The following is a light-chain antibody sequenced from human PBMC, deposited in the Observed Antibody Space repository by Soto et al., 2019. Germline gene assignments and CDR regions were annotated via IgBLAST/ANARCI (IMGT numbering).Light chain of an antibody. CDR2: AAS. CDR1: QSVSSN. Sequence: EIVMTQSPATLSVSPGERATLSCSASQSVSSNLAWYQQKPGQAPRLLIYAASTRATGIPARFSGSGSGTEFTLTISSLQSEDFAVYYCQQYNNWPLTFGLGTKVDIK. V-gene: IGKV3-15*01. J-gene: IGKJ1*01. CDR3: QQYNNWPLT.